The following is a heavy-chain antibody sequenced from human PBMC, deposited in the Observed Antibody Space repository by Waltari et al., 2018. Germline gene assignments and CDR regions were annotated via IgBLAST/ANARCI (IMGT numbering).Heavy chain of an antibody. CDR2: INKDGTET. J-gene: IGHJ4*02. Sequence: AQQVESGGDLVQPGGSLRLSCVVPGFTLSNYWMSWVRQAPGKGLEWVANINKDGTETYYVDSVRGRFTISKDDAKNSVYLQMNSLKVEDTAVYYCIRDYGSPYWGQGTLVTVSS. V-gene: IGHV3-7*03. CDR1: GFTLSNYW. CDR3: IRDYGSPY. D-gene: IGHD6-19*01.